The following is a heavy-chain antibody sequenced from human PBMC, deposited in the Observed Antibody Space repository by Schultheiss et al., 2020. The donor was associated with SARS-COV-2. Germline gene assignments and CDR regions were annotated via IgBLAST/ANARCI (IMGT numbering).Heavy chain of an antibody. CDR2: ISSSGSTI. V-gene: IGHV3-48*03. CDR3: ATTETGGYSGPIP. D-gene: IGHD5-12*01. Sequence: GGSLRLSCAASGFTFSSYEMNWVRQAPGKGLEWVSYISSSGSTIYYADSVKGRFTISRDNAKNSLYLQMNSLRAEDTAVYYCATTETGGYSGPIPWGQGTLVTVSS. CDR1: GFTFSSYE. J-gene: IGHJ5*02.